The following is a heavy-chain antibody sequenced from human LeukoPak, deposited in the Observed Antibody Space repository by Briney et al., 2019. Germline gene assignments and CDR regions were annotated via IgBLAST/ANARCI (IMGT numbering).Heavy chain of an antibody. V-gene: IGHV4-34*01. D-gene: IGHD1-7*01. CDR2: INHSGST. CDR1: GGSFSGYY. J-gene: IGHJ5*02. Sequence: KPSETLSLTCAVYGGSFSGYYWSWIRQPPGKGLEWIGEINHSGSTNYNPSLKSRVTISVDTSKNQFSLKLSSVTAADTAVYYCARRHLPRGNYNWFDPWGQGTLVTVSS. CDR3: ARRHLPRGNYNWFDP.